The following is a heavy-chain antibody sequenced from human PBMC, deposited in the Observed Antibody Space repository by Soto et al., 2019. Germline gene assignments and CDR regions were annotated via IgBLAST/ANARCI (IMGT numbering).Heavy chain of an antibody. CDR3: AREGMYQNYYYYGMDV. CDR2: MNPNSGNT. Sequence: GASVKVSCKASGYTFTSYDINWVRQATGQGLEWMGWMNPNSGNTGYAQKFQGRVTMTRNTSISTAYMELSSLRSEDTAVYYCAREGMYQNYYYYGMDVWGQGTTVTVSS. D-gene: IGHD2-2*01. V-gene: IGHV1-8*01. CDR1: GYTFTSYD. J-gene: IGHJ6*02.